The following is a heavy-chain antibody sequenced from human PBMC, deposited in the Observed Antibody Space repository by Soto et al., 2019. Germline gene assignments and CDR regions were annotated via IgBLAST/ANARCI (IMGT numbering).Heavy chain of an antibody. CDR3: ARSSGVQLWLSPFPWFDP. D-gene: IGHD5-18*01. V-gene: IGHV4-59*01. CDR2: IYYSGCT. CDR1: GGSISSYY. J-gene: IGHJ5*02. Sequence: PSETLSLTCTVSGGSISSYYWSWIRQPPGKGLEWIGYIYYSGCTNYNPSLKSRVTISVDTSKNQFSLKLSSVTAADTAVYYCARSSGVQLWLSPFPWFDPWGQGTLVTVSS.